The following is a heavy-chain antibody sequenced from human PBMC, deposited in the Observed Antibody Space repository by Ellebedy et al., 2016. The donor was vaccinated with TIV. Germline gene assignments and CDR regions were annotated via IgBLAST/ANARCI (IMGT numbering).Heavy chain of an antibody. CDR2: IIPIFGTA. V-gene: IGHV1-69*13. D-gene: IGHD6-13*01. Sequence: SVKVSXKASRGTFSSYAISWVRQAPGQGLEWMGGIIPIFGTANYAQKFQGRVTITADESTSTAYMELSSLRSEDTAVYYCARDGSSWYGGDAYRFDPWGQGTLVTVSS. J-gene: IGHJ5*02. CDR3: ARDGSSWYGGDAYRFDP. CDR1: RGTFSSYA.